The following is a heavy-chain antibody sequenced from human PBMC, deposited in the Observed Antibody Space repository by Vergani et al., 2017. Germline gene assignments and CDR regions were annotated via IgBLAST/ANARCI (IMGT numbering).Heavy chain of an antibody. Sequence: EVQLVESGGGLVKRGGSLRLSCAASGFTFSSYWMSWVRQAPGKGLEWVANIKQDGSEKYYVDSVKGRFTISRDNAKNSLYLQMNSLRAEDTAVYYCAREFSGILWFGESYFDYWGQGTLVTVSS. CDR3: AREFSGILWFGESYFDY. V-gene: IGHV3-7*01. CDR2: IKQDGSEK. J-gene: IGHJ4*02. D-gene: IGHD3-10*01. CDR1: GFTFSSYW.